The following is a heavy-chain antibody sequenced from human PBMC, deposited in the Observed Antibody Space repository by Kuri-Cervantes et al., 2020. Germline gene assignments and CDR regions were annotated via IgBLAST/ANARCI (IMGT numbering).Heavy chain of an antibody. CDR2: ISYDGSNK. J-gene: IGHJ5*02. CDR3: TPIMVSYYGSGSGYDP. D-gene: IGHD3-10*01. Sequence: LSLTCAASGFTFSSYAMHWVRQAPGKGLEWVAVISYDGSNKYYADSVKGRFTISRDNSKNTLYLQMNSLKTEDTAVYYCTPIMVSYYGSGSGYDPWGQGTLVTVSS. V-gene: IGHV3-30-3*01. CDR1: GFTFSSYA.